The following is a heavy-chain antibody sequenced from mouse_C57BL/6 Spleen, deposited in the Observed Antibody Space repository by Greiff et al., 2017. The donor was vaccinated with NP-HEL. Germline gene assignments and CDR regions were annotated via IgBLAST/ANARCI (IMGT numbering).Heavy chain of an antibody. D-gene: IGHD2-1*01. CDR3: ARGDYGNYDWYFDV. V-gene: IGHV1-55*01. CDR1: GYTFTSYW. Sequence: VQLQQPGAELVKPGASVKMSCKASGYTFTSYWITWVKQRPGQGLEWIGDIYPGSGSTNYNEKLKSKATLTVDTSSSTAYMQLSSLTSEDSAVYYCARGDYGNYDWYFDVWGTGTTVTVSS. CDR2: IYPGSGST. J-gene: IGHJ1*03.